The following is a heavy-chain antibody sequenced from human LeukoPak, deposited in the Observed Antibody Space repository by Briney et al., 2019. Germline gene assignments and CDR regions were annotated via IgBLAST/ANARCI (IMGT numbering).Heavy chain of an antibody. CDR2: IDSDGSST. V-gene: IGHV3-74*01. CDR1: GFTFSSYW. D-gene: IGHD4-17*01. CDR3: ASLYGDYNWFDP. J-gene: IGHJ5*02. Sequence: GGSLRLSCAASGFTFSSYWMHWVRQAPAKGLVGVSRIDSDGSSTSYADSVKGRFTISKDNAKNTLYLQMNSLRAEDTAVYYCASLYGDYNWFDPWGQGTLVTVSS.